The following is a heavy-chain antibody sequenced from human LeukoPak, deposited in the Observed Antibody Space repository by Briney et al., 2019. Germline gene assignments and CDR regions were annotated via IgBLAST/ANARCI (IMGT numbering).Heavy chain of an antibody. V-gene: IGHV4-39*07. CDR2: IYHSGST. D-gene: IGHD3-10*01. CDR1: GGSMSSSSYY. Sequence: SETLSLTCTVSGGSMSSSSYYWGWIRQPPGKGLEWIGSIYHSGSTNYNPSLKSRVTISVDKSKNQFSLKLSSVTAADTAVYYCAREVRGVIGYYYMDVWGKGTTVTVSS. CDR3: AREVRGVIGYYYMDV. J-gene: IGHJ6*03.